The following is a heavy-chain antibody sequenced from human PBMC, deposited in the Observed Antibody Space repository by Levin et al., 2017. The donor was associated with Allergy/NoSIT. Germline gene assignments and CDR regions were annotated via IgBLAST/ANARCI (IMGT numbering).Heavy chain of an antibody. D-gene: IGHD5-12*01. J-gene: IGHJ4*02. V-gene: IGHV1-2*02. CDR2: INPNSGGT. CDR1: GYTFTGYY. Sequence: PGESLKISCKASGYTFTGYYMHWVRQAPGQGLEWMGWINPNSGGTNYAQKFQGRVTMTRDTSISTAYMELSRLRSDDTAVYYCARSRSRWGYSGYEWIYWGQGTLVTVSS. CDR3: ARSRSRWGYSGYEWIY.